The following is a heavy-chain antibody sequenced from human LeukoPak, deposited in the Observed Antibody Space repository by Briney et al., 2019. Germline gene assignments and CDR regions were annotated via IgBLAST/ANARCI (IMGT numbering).Heavy chain of an antibody. D-gene: IGHD6-13*01. CDR1: GFTFSSYS. V-gene: IGHV3-21*01. J-gene: IGHJ6*02. CDR2: ISSSSSYI. Sequence: PGGSLRLSCAASGFTFSSYSMNWVRQAPGKGLEWVSSISSSSSYIYYADSVKGRFTISRDNAKNSLYLQMNSLRAEDTAVYYCARGHNLPAYSSSWSRHYYYYYGMDVWGQGTTVTVSS. CDR3: ARGHNLPAYSSSWSRHYYYYYGMDV.